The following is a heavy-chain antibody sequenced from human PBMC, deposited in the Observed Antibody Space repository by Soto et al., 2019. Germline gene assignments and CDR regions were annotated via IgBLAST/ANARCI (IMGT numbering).Heavy chain of an antibody. J-gene: IGHJ4*02. V-gene: IGHV5-51*01. Sequence: GESLKISCKGSGYSFTSYWIGWVRQMPGKGLEWMGRIYPGDSETCYSPSFRGHVTISATKSITTVFLQWSSLRASDTAMYYCARQIYDSDTGPNFQYYFDSWGQGTPVTVSS. CDR3: ARQIYDSDTGPNFQYYFDS. CDR2: IYPGDSET. CDR1: GYSFTSYW. D-gene: IGHD3-22*01.